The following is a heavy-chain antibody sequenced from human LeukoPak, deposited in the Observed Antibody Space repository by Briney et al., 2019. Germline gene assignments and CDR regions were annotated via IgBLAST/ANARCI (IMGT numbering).Heavy chain of an antibody. V-gene: IGHV3-64*01. Sequence: GGSLRLSCAASGFTFSSYAMHWVRQAPGKGLEYVSAISSNGGSTYYANSVKGRFTISRDNSKNTLYLQMGNLRAEDMAVYYCAVNIAAATFDYWGQGTLVTVSS. CDR2: ISSNGGST. J-gene: IGHJ4*02. CDR3: AVNIAAATFDY. D-gene: IGHD6-13*01. CDR1: GFTFSSYA.